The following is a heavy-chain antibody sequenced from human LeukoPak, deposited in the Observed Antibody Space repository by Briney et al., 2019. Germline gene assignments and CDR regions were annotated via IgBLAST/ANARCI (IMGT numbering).Heavy chain of an antibody. V-gene: IGHV3-53*01. CDR2: IYGTGTT. CDR1: GFNVSDNF. D-gene: IGHD3-10*01. CDR3: ARQDRVSGSYNRRMPPNWFDP. Sequence: GGSLRLSCAASGFNVSDNFMNWVRQAPGKGLEWVSLIYGTGTTYYADSVRGRFTISRDNSKNKLYLQMNSLRAGDTAVYYCARQDRVSGSYNRRMPPNWFDPWGQGTLVTVSS. J-gene: IGHJ5*02.